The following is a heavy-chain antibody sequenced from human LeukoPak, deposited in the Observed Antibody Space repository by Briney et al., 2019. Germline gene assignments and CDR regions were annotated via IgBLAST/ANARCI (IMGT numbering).Heavy chain of an antibody. J-gene: IGHJ4*02. V-gene: IGHV4-31*03. D-gene: IGHD3-22*01. Sequence: SETLSLTCTVSGGSISSGGYYWSWIRQHPGKGLEWIGYIYYSGSTYYNPSLKSRVTISVDTSKNQFSLKLSSVTAADTAVYYCARGKDANAYYYDSSGYSRLDYWGQGTLVTVSS. CDR1: GGSISSGGYY. CDR3: ARGKDANAYYYDSSGYSRLDY. CDR2: IYYSGST.